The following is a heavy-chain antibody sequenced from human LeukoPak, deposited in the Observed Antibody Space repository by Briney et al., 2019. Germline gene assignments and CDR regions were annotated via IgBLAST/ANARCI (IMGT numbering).Heavy chain of an antibody. Sequence: GGSLRLSCAASGFTFDDYGMSWVRQAPGKGLEWVSGINWNGGSTGYADSVKGRFTISRDNAKNSLYLQMNSLRAEDTAVYYCARGEFMVRGVIGAFDIWGQGTMVTVSS. D-gene: IGHD3-10*01. V-gene: IGHV3-20*04. CDR3: ARGEFMVRGVIGAFDI. CDR1: GFTFDDYG. J-gene: IGHJ3*02. CDR2: INWNGGST.